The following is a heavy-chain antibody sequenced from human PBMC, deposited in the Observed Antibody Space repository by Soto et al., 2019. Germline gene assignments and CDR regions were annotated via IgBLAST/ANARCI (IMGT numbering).Heavy chain of an antibody. Sequence: HGESLKISCKGSGYSFTSYWIGWVRQMPGKGLEWMGIIYPGDSDTRYSPSFQGQVTISADKSISTAYLQWSSLKASDTAMYYCARHGGTMVRGVIMPYYYYGMDVWGQGTTVTVS. V-gene: IGHV5-51*01. CDR2: IYPGDSDT. CDR1: GYSFTSYW. D-gene: IGHD3-10*01. CDR3: ARHGGTMVRGVIMPYYYYGMDV. J-gene: IGHJ6*02.